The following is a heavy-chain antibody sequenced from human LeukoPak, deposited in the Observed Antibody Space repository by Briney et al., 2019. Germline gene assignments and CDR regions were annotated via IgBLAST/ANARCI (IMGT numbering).Heavy chain of an antibody. CDR1: GYTFPSYG. Sequence: GASVKVSCKSSGYTFPSYGISWVRQAPGLGLEWMGWISAYNDNTNYARKFQARVTMTTDTSTNTAYMELRSLRSDDTAVYYCARADYDSSGQLDYWGQGTLVTVSS. J-gene: IGHJ4*02. CDR2: ISAYNDNT. V-gene: IGHV1-18*01. D-gene: IGHD3-22*01. CDR3: ARADYDSSGQLDY.